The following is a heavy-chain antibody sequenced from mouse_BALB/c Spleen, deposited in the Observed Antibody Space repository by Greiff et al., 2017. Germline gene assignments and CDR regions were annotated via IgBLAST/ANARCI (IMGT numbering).Heavy chain of an antibody. CDR1: GFTFTDYY. D-gene: IGHD1-2*01. CDR2: IRNKANGYTT. CDR3: ARAMAATK. V-gene: IGHV7-3*02. J-gene: IGHJ2*01. Sequence: EVKLMESGGGLVQPGGSLRLSCATSGFTFTDYYMSWVRQPPGKALEWLGFIRNKANGYTTEYSTSVKGRFTISRDNSQSILYLQMNTLRAEDSATYYCARAMAATKWGQGTTLTVSS.